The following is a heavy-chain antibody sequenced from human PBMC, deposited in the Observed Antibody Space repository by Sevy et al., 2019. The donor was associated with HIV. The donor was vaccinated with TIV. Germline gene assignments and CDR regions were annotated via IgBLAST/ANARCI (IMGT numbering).Heavy chain of an antibody. J-gene: IGHJ6*02. CDR1: GIIFTTSG. D-gene: IGHD3-9*01. Sequence: GGSLRLSCAVAGIIFTTSGMHWVRQAPGKGLEGGAVISYDGRNKFYGDSVKGRFTISRDNSKNILYLQMNSLRVEDTAVYYCAKDFTGYNGMDVWGQGTMVTVSS. V-gene: IGHV3-30*18. CDR2: ISYDGRNK. CDR3: AKDFTGYNGMDV.